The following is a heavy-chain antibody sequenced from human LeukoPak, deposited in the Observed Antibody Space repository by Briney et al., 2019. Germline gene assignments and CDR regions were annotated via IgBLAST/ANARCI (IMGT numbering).Heavy chain of an antibody. CDR3: ARYPSGYGSGMRYFDY. D-gene: IGHD3-10*01. V-gene: IGHV3-21*01. CDR1: GFTFSSYS. J-gene: IGHJ4*02. CDR2: ISSSSSYI. Sequence: PGGSLRLSCAASGFTFSSYSMNWVRQAPGKGLEWVSSISSSSSYIYYADSVKGRFTISRDNAKNSLYLQMNSLRAEDTAVYYCARYPSGYGSGMRYFDYWGQGTLVTVSS.